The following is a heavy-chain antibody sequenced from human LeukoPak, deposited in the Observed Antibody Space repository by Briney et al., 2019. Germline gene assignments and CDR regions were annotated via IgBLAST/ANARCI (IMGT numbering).Heavy chain of an antibody. CDR1: GGSISSYY. V-gene: IGHV4-59*01. CDR2: IYYSGST. J-gene: IGHJ5*02. CDR3: AREGLSGLLMTNWFDP. Sequence: PSETLSLTCTVSGGSISSYYWSWIRQPPGKGLEWIGYIYYSGSTNYNPSLKSRVTISVDTSKNQFSLKLRSVTAADTAVYYCAREGLSGLLMTNWFDPWGQGTLVTVSS. D-gene: IGHD3-16*02.